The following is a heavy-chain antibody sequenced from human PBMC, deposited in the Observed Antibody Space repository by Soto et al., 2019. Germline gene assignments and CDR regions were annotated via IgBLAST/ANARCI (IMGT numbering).Heavy chain of an antibody. J-gene: IGHJ6*02. Sequence: QVQLVQSGAEVQEPGASVKVSCKASGYTFTSHYIHWVRQAPGQGLEWMGLINPSGGNTGYPQKFQGRITMTRDTSTSTVYMELSSLRSEDTAVYYCARDCRLELRYYGMDVWGQGTTVTVSS. D-gene: IGHD1-7*01. V-gene: IGHV1-46*01. CDR3: ARDCRLELRYYGMDV. CDR2: INPSGGNT. CDR1: GYTFTSHY.